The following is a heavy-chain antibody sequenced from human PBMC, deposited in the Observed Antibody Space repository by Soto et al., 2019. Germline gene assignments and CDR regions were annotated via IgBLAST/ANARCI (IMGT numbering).Heavy chain of an antibody. CDR1: GFTFSSYA. J-gene: IGHJ4*02. CDR3: VPRKGDPFT. V-gene: IGHV3-48*02. Sequence: GGSLRLSCAASGFTFSSYAMSWVRQAPGKGLEWSSYITSDTNTIKYADSVKGRFTISRDNAKNLVYLQMNSLRDEDTAVYYCVPRKGDPFTWGPGTLVTSPQ. D-gene: IGHD3-16*01. CDR2: ITSDTNTI.